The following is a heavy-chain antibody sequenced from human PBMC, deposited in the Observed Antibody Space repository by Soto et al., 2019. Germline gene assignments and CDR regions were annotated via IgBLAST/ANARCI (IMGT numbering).Heavy chain of an antibody. CDR1: GFTVSTNY. J-gene: IGHJ6*02. Sequence: GGSLRLSCVVSGFTVSTNYMTWVRQPPGKGLEWVSVIYTGESTYYADTVKGRFTISRDNSKNTLYLQMNSLRAEDTAIYYCARFSTVYNYYGMDVWGLGTTVTVSS. D-gene: IGHD6-13*01. V-gene: IGHV3-53*01. CDR3: ARFSTVYNYYGMDV. CDR2: IYTGEST.